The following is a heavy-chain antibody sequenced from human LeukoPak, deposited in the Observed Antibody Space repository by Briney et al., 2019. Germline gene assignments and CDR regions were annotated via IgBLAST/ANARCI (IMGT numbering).Heavy chain of an antibody. CDR3: ARDGGWIAVAGTTKWFDS. CDR1: GLTFSNYW. J-gene: IGHJ5*01. CDR2: IKQDGSVK. D-gene: IGHD6-19*01. Sequence: GGSLRLSCATSGLTFSNYWMSWVRQAPGKGLEWVANIKQDGSVKYYVDSVRGRFTISRDNAKNSLYLQMNSLRVEDTAVYYCARDGGWIAVAGTTKWFDSWGQGTLVSVSS. V-gene: IGHV3-7*01.